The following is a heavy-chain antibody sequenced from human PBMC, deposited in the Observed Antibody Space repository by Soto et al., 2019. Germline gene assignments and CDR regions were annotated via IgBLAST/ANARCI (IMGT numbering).Heavy chain of an antibody. CDR2: ISVTPGIT. J-gene: IGHJ4*02. CDR3: SKWSGYGDL. CDR1: GFTMSTYS. V-gene: IGHV3-23*01. D-gene: IGHD5-12*01. Sequence: GGSLRLSCTASGFTMSTYSVTWVRQAPGKGLEWVSGISVTPGITFYADSVKGRFTISRDSSNNAVYLQMNSLRAEDTAMYFCSKWSGYGDLWGQGTLVTVSS.